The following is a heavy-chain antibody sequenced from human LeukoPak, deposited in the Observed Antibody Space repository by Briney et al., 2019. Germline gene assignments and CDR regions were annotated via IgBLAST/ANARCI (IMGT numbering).Heavy chain of an antibody. V-gene: IGHV3-21*01. CDR1: GFTFSSYS. Sequence: GGSLRLSCAASGFTFSSYSMNWVRQAPGMGLEWVSSISSSSSYIYYADSVKGRFTISRDNAKNSLYLQMNSLRAEDTAVYYCAIGGYYYDSSGYYYTLNYWGQGTLVTVSS. D-gene: IGHD3-22*01. CDR2: ISSSSSYI. J-gene: IGHJ4*02. CDR3: AIGGYYYDSSGYYYTLNY.